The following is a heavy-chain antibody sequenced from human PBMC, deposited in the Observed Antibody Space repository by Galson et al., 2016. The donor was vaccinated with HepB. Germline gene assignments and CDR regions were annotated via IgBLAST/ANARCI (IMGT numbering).Heavy chain of an antibody. J-gene: IGHJ6*02. CDR1: GFTFSNYA. CDR2: IFNSCCST. Sequence: SLRLSCAASGFTFSNYAMSCVRQAPGKGLEWISTIFNSCCSTYYADSVKGRFTVSRDNSNNTLYLQMNSLRAEDTAVYHCAKQLRGYYYYGMDVWGQGTTVTVSS. CDR3: AKQLRGYYYYGMDV. V-gene: IGHV3-23*01. D-gene: IGHD6-6*01.